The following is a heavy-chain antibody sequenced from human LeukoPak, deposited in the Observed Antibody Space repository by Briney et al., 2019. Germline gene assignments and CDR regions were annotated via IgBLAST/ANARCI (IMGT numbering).Heavy chain of an antibody. D-gene: IGHD1-26*01. J-gene: IGHJ6*02. V-gene: IGHV1-69*13. Sequence: ASVKVSCKASGGTFISYAISWVRQAPGQGLEWMGGIIPIFGTANYAQKFQGRVTITADESTSTAYMELSSLRSEDTAVYYCARGGVASYYYYGMDVWGQGTTVTASS. CDR2: IIPIFGTA. CDR3: ARGGVASYYYYGMDV. CDR1: GGTFISYA.